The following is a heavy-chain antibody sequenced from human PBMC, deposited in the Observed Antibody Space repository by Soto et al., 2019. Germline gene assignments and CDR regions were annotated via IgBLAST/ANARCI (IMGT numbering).Heavy chain of an antibody. CDR2: ISDSGNT. D-gene: IGHD4-17*01. V-gene: IGHV4-59*01. Sequence: SETLSLTCCVSGGSPSSNYWSWIRQPPGKGLEWIGCISDSGNTYYNPSLQSRVTISIDTSTNQFLLDLTSVTTADTAVYYCARVPTTVTHPKSPFLVDRDVKDESFAPWGQGTLVTVSS. J-gene: IGHJ5*02. CDR1: GGSPSSNY. CDR3: ARVPTTVTHPKSPFLVDRDVKDESFAP.